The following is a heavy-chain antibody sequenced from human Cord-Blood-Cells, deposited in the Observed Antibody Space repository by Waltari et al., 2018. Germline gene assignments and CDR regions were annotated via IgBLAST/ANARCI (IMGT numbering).Heavy chain of an antibody. CDR2: ISWNRGSI. D-gene: IGHD6-13*01. CDR3: AKDRRIAAAGTTADY. Sequence: EVQLVESGGGLVQPGRSLRLSCAASGFTFDDYAMHWCRQAPGKGLEWVSGISWNRGSIGYADSVKGRFTISRDNAKNALYLQMNSLRAEDTALYYCAKDRRIAAAGTTADYWGQGTLVTVSS. V-gene: IGHV3-9*01. CDR1: GFTFDDYA. J-gene: IGHJ4*02.